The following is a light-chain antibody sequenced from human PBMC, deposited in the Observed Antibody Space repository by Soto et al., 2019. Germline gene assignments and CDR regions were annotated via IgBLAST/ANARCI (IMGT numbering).Light chain of an antibody. CDR1: EFVDIY. V-gene: IGKV3-11*02. CDR3: QQRRNWPPLT. J-gene: IGKJ4*01. CDR2: HAS. Sequence: ETMLTQSPATLSLSPGETATLSCRASEFVDIYLAWYQQKPGQAPRLLIYHASNRAAGIPARFSGSGSGRDFTLTISSLEPEDSAVYYCQQRRNWPPLTFGGGTRVEI.